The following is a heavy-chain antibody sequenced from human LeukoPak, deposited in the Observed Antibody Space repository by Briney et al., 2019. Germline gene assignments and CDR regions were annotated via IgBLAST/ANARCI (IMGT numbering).Heavy chain of an antibody. CDR2: INHSGST. D-gene: IGHD2-2*02. Sequence: PSETLSLTCAVYGGSFSGYYWSWIRQPPGKGLEWIGEINHSGSTDYNPSLKSRVTISVDTSKNQFSLKLSSVTAADTAVYYCARHPVVVTAAIDYSSSSGLVDYWGQGTLVTVSS. V-gene: IGHV4-34*01. J-gene: IGHJ4*02. CDR3: ARHPVVVTAAIDYSSSSGLVDY. CDR1: GGSFSGYY.